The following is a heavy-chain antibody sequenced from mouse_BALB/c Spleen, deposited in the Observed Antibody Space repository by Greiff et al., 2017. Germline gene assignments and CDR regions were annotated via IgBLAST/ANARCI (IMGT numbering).Heavy chain of an antibody. D-gene: IGHD2-14*01. CDR1: GYTFTSYY. J-gene: IGHJ3*01. CDR2: INPSNGGT. Sequence: QVQLQQSGAELVKPGASVKLSCKASGYTFTSYYMYWVKQRPGQGLEWIGEINPSNGGTNFNEKFKSKATLIVDKSSSTAYMQLSSLTSEDSAVYYCTRPGYRYAWFAYWGQGTLVTVSA. V-gene: IGHV1S81*02. CDR3: TRPGYRYAWFAY.